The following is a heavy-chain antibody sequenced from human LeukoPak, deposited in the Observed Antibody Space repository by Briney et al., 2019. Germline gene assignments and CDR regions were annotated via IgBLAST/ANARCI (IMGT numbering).Heavy chain of an antibody. CDR1: GFTFSSYA. J-gene: IGHJ3*02. D-gene: IGHD4-17*01. Sequence: GGSLRLSCAASGFTFSSYAMHWVRQAPGKGLEWVAVISYDGSNKDYADSVKGRFTISRDNSKNTLYLQMNSLRAEDTAVYYCARSHDYGDYAKAFDIWGQGTMVTVSS. CDR2: ISYDGSNK. V-gene: IGHV3-30-3*01. CDR3: ARSHDYGDYAKAFDI.